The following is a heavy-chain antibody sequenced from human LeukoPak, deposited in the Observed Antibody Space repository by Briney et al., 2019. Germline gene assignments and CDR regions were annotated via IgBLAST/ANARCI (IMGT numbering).Heavy chain of an antibody. CDR3: RGSGWFAGPIGY. V-gene: IGHV4-39*07. CDR2: MHYSGST. Sequence: SQTLSLTCTVSGGSISSGGYYWGWIRQSPETGLEWIGSMHYSGSTYYNPSLNSRVTISVDTSKNQFSLKLTSVTAVDTAVYYCRGSGWFAGPIGYWGQGALVTVSS. J-gene: IGHJ4*02. CDR1: GGSISSGGYY. D-gene: IGHD6-19*01.